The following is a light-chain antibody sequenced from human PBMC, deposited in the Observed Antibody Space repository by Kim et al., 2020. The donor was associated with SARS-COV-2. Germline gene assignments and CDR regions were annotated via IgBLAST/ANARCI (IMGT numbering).Light chain of an antibody. CDR2: WAS. CDR3: KQYYDAPST. CDR1: RSILYSSNNKNY. J-gene: IGKJ3*01. V-gene: IGKV4-1*01. Sequence: DIVMTQSPDSLAVSLGERATINCKSSRSILYSSNNKNYLSWYQKKPGHPPKMLINWASTRESGVPDRFSGSGSGTDFTLTIDNLQAEDVAVYSVKQYYDAPSTFGPGTKVEIK.